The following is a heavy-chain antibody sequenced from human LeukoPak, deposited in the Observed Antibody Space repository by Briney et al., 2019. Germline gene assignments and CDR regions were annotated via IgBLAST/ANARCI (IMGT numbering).Heavy chain of an antibody. CDR2: IYSGGST. D-gene: IGHD5-18*01. J-gene: IGHJ3*02. CDR3: ARGIQVKPYDAFDI. V-gene: IGHV3-53*01. Sequence: GGSLRLSCAASGFTVSSNYMSWVRQAPGKGLEWVSVIYSGGSTYYADSVKGRFTISRDNSKNTLYLQMNSLRAEDTAVYYCARGIQVKPYDAFDIWGQGTMVTVSS. CDR1: GFTVSSNY.